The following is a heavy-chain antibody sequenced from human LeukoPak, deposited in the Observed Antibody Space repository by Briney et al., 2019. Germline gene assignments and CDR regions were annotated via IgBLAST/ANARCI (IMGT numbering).Heavy chain of an antibody. J-gene: IGHJ3*02. CDR1: GVTFRSYA. D-gene: IGHD3-22*01. V-gene: IGHV3-23*01. CDR2: ISGSGGRT. CDR3: AKVRSMIVFVSDAFDI. Sequence: GGSLRLSCAASGVTFRSYAMNWVRQAPGEGRGRGSAISGSGGRTYYADSVKGRFTISRDNSKSTLYLQMNSLRAEDTAVYYCAKVRSMIVFVSDAFDIWGQGTMVTVSS.